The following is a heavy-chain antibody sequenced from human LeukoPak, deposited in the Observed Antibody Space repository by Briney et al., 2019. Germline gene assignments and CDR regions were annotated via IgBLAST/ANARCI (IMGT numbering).Heavy chain of an antibody. V-gene: IGHV1-69*04. J-gene: IGHJ4*02. CDR3: ARLTGYSSGYHDY. CDR1: GGTFSSYA. CDR2: IIPILGIA. Sequence: SVKVSCKASGGTFSSYAISWVRQAPGQGLEWRGRIIPILGIANYAQKFQGRVTITADKSTSTAYMELSSLRSEDTAVYYCARLTGYSSGYHDYWGQGTLVTVSS. D-gene: IGHD6-19*01.